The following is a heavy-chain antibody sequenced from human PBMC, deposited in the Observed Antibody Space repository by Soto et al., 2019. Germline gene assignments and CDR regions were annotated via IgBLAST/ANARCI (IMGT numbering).Heavy chain of an antibody. CDR3: ARGGAGGTFNF. Sequence: PSETLSLTCTVSGGSISSSSYYWGWIRQPPGKGLEWIGSIYYSGSTYYNPSLKSRVTISIDRSKNQFSLNLNSLTAADRAVYYWARGGAGGTFNFWGRGTLFTVSP. CDR1: GGSISSSSYY. J-gene: IGHJ4*02. CDR2: IYYSGST. V-gene: IGHV4-39*07. D-gene: IGHD6-13*01.